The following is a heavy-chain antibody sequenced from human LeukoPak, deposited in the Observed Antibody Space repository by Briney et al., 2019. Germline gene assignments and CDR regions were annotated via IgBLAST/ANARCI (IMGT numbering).Heavy chain of an antibody. Sequence: GGSLRLSCAGSGFTLSSYAMSWVRQAPGKGLEWVSAISGSGGSTYYADSVNGRFTISRDNSENTLYLQMNSLRADDTAVYYCAKPDWNPDYWGQGTLVTVSS. CDR2: ISGSGGST. D-gene: IGHD1-1*01. CDR1: GFTLSSYA. V-gene: IGHV3-23*01. CDR3: AKPDWNPDY. J-gene: IGHJ4*02.